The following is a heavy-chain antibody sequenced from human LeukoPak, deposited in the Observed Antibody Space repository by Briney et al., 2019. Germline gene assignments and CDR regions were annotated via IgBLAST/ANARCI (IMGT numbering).Heavy chain of an antibody. CDR2: ISGSGGST. V-gene: IGHV3-23*01. Sequence: GGSLRLSCAASGLTFSSYAMSWVRQAPGKGLEWVSAISGSGGSTYYADSVKGRFTISRDNSKNTLYLQMNSLRDEDTAVYYCARNGLGFLEHTDGYWGQGTLVTVSS. CDR3: ARNGLGFLEHTDGY. CDR1: GLTFSSYA. D-gene: IGHD3-3*01. J-gene: IGHJ4*02.